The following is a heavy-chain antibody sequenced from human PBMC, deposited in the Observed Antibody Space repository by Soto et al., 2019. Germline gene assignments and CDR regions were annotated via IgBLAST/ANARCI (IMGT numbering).Heavy chain of an antibody. CDR3: ARENAYGDPNSFDY. D-gene: IGHD4-17*01. CDR2: ISSSSNYI. J-gene: IGHJ4*02. Sequence: EAQLVESGGGLVKPGGSLRLSCTASGFTFSSYNMNWVRQAPGKGLEWVSSISSSSNYIYYADSMKGRFTISRDNAKNSLYLQMNSLRAEDTAVYYCARENAYGDPNSFDYWGQGTLVTVSS. CDR1: GFTFSSYN. V-gene: IGHV3-21*02.